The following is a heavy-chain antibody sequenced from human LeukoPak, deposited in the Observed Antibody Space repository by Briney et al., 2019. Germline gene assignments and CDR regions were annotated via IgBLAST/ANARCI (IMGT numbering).Heavy chain of an antibody. D-gene: IGHD6-19*01. J-gene: IGHJ4*02. CDR3: ARHVTVAGTQLRDYFDY. V-gene: IGHV4-39*01. Sequence: SETLSLTCTVSGGSISSSSYYWGWIRQPPGKGLEWIGSIYYSGSTYYNPPLKSRVTISVDTSKNQFSLKLSSVTAADTAVYYCARHVTVAGTQLRDYFDYWGQGTLVTVSS. CDR2: IYYSGST. CDR1: GGSISSSSYY.